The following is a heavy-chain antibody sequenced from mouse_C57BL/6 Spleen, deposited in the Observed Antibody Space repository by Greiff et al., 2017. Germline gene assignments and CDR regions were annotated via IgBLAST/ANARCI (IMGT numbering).Heavy chain of an antibody. CDR3: AREDIYDGYSFDY. D-gene: IGHD2-3*01. J-gene: IGHJ2*01. Sequence: QVQLQQPGAELVRPGSSVKLSCKASGYTFTSYWMDWVKQRPGQGLEWIGNIYPSDSETHYNQKFKDKATLTVDKSSSTAYMQLSSLTSEDSAVYYCAREDIYDGYSFDYWGQGTTLTVSS. CDR2: IYPSDSET. V-gene: IGHV1-61*01. CDR1: GYTFTSYW.